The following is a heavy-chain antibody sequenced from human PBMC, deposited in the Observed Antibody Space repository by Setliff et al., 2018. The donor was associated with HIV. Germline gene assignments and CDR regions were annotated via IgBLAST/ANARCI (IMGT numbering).Heavy chain of an antibody. CDR2: IRQDGSEK. Sequence: GGSLRLSCAASGFTFSRYWMSWVRQAPGKGLEWVGNIRQDGSEKWYVDSVKGRFTISRDNAKNSLPLQMNSLRAEDTALYYCARGEYYDSSGYFSDAFDIWGQGTMVT. J-gene: IGHJ3*02. V-gene: IGHV3-7*01. CDR1: GFTFSRYW. CDR3: ARGEYYDSSGYFSDAFDI. D-gene: IGHD3-22*01.